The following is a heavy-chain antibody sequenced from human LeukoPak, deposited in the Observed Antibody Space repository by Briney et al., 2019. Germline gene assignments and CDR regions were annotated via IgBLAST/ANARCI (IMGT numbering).Heavy chain of an antibody. CDR3: ARPLRSTGPAY. CDR1: GFIFSNYS. Sequence: GGSLRLSCAASGFIFSNYSMNWVRQAPGKGLEWVSWISSTSNTIYYADSVKGRFTISRDNAKNSLDLQMNSLRDEDTAVYYCARPLRSTGPAYWGQGTLVTVSS. J-gene: IGHJ4*02. CDR2: ISSTSNTI. D-gene: IGHD2-2*01. V-gene: IGHV3-48*02.